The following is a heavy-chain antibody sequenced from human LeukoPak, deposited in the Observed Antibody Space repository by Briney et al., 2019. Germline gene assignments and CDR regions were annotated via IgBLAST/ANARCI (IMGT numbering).Heavy chain of an antibody. D-gene: IGHD6-13*01. Sequence: GGSLRLSCAASGFTFSSYAMHWVRQAPGKGLEWVAVISYDGSNKYYADSVKGRFTISRDNSKNTLYLQMNSLRAEDTAVYYCAKVGQQLVWNWFDPWGQGTLVTVSP. CDR3: AKVGQQLVWNWFDP. CDR2: ISYDGSNK. J-gene: IGHJ5*02. V-gene: IGHV3-30-3*01. CDR1: GFTFSSYA.